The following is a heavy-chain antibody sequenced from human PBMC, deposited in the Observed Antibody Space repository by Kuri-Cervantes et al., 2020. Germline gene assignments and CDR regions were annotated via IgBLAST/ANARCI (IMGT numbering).Heavy chain of an antibody. D-gene: IGHD2-2*01. CDR1: GGSISSSSYY. CDR2: IYYSGST. Sequence: SETLSLTCTVSGGSISSSSYYWGWIRQPPGKGLEWIGYIYYSGSTNSNPSLKSLVTISVDTSKNQFSLKLSSVTAADTAAYYCARSPYCSSTSCSAFDIWGQGTMVTVSS. CDR3: ARSPYCSSTSCSAFDI. V-gene: IGHV4-61*05. J-gene: IGHJ3*02.